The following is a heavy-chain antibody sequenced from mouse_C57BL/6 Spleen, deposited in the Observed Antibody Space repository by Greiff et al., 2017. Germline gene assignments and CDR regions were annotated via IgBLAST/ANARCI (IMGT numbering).Heavy chain of an antibody. CDR3: ARRSLATALDFGG. Sequence: VQLQQSGAELVRPGASVKISCKASGYAFSDYWMHWVKQRPGKGLEWIGQIYPGDGDTNYNGKFKGKATLTADKSSSTAYMQLSSLTSEDSAVYFCARRSLATALDFGGRGQGATLTVAS. CDR2: IYPGDGDT. CDR1: GYAFSDYW. V-gene: IGHV1-80*01. D-gene: IGHD1-2*01. J-gene: IGHJ2*01.